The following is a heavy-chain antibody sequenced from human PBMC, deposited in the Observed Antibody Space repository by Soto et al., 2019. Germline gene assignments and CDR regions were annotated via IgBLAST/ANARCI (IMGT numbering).Heavy chain of an antibody. D-gene: IGHD2-15*01. V-gene: IGHV3-48*01. Sequence: GGSLRLSCAASGFTFSSYSMNWVRQAPGKGLEWVSYISSSSSTIYYADSVKGRFTISRDNARNSLFLQMNSLRAEDTAVYYYARERHEVGDYFYLDVWCKGSTVTVSS. J-gene: IGHJ6*03. CDR1: GFTFSSYS. CDR3: ARERHEVGDYFYLDV. CDR2: ISSSSSTI.